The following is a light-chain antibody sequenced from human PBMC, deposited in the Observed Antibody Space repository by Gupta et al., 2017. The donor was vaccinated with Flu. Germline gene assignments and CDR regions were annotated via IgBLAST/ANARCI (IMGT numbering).Light chain of an antibody. V-gene: IGLV8-61*01. J-gene: IGLJ3*02. CDR2: STN. Sequence: TVTLTCGLSSGSVSTSYDPSWYQQTPGQAPRTLIYSTNTRSSGVPDRFSGSILGNKAALTITGAQADDESDYYCVLYMGSGVWVFGGGTKLTVL. CDR3: VLYMGSGVWV. CDR1: SGSVSTSYD.